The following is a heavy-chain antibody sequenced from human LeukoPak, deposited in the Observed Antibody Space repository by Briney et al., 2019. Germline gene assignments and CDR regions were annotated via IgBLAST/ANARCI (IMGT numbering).Heavy chain of an antibody. J-gene: IGHJ4*02. Sequence: GASVKVSCKASGYTFTSYAMHWVRQAPGQRLEWMGWINAGNGNTKYSQKFQGRVTITRDTSASTAYMELSSLRSEDTAVYYCARGYRRFGESLGYWGQGTLVTVSS. V-gene: IGHV1-3*01. CDR2: INAGNGNT. D-gene: IGHD3-10*01. CDR1: GYTFTSYA. CDR3: ARGYRRFGESLGY.